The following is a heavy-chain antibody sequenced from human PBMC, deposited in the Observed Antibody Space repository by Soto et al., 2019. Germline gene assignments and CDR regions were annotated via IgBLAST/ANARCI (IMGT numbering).Heavy chain of an antibody. CDR2: IYYSGST. CDR3: ARELAGIVVVPAARRFDP. Sequence: QVQLQESGPGLVKPSETLSLTCTVSGGSVSSGSYYWSWIRQPPGKGLEWIGYIYYSGSTNYNPSLKSRVTISVDTSKNQFSLKLSSVTAADTAVYYCARELAGIVVVPAARRFDPWGQGTLVTVSS. D-gene: IGHD2-2*01. CDR1: GGSVSSGSYY. V-gene: IGHV4-61*01. J-gene: IGHJ5*02.